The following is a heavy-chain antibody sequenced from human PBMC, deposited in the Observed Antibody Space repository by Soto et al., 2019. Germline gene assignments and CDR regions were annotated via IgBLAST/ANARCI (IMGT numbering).Heavy chain of an antibody. CDR2: LYYSGNN. D-gene: IGHD3-10*02. Sequence: SETLSLTCAVSRGSINSSDYYWSCIRQHPGKRLECIGYLYYSGNNYYKPSLKSRLTISVDTSKNQFSLKLNFVTAAATAVYFGVSGLSGATGGTCYFDYWRQGTLVTGSS. J-gene: IGHJ4*02. CDR1: RGSINSSDYY. V-gene: IGHV4-31*11. CDR3: VSGLSGATGGTCYFDY.